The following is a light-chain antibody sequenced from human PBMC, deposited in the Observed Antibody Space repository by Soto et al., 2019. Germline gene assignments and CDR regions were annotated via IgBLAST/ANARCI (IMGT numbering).Light chain of an antibody. V-gene: IGLV2-8*01. Sequence: QSVLTQPPSASGSPGQSVTISCTGTSSDVGGYNYVSWYQRHPGKAPKLMIYEVSKRPSGVPDRFSGSKSGNTASLTVSGLQSEDEADYYCKSYAGSNRVFGTGTKVTVL. J-gene: IGLJ1*01. CDR3: KSYAGSNRV. CDR2: EVS. CDR1: SSDVGGYNY.